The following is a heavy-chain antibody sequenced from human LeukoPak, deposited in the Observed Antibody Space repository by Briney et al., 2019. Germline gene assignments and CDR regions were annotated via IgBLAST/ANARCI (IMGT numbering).Heavy chain of an antibody. CDR3: AKSSYSIFDY. V-gene: IGHV4-38-2*02. D-gene: IGHD5-18*01. J-gene: IGHJ4*02. Sequence: PPETLSLTCTVSGYSISSGYYWGWIRQPPGKGLEWIGSIYHSGSTYYNPSLKSRVTISVDTSKNQFSLKLSSVAAADTAVYYCAKSSYSIFDYWGQGTLVTVSS. CDR1: GYSISSGYY. CDR2: IYHSGST.